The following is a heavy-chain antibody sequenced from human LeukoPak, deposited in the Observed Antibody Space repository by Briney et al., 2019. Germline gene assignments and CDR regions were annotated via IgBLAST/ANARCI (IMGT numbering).Heavy chain of an antibody. J-gene: IGHJ4*02. CDR2: IYYSGST. Sequence: SETLSLTCTVSGGSISSYYRSWIRQPPGKGLEWIGYIYYSGSTNYNPSLKSRVTISVDTSKNQFSLKLSSVTAADTAVYYCARGAGLDYWGQGTLVTVSS. CDR3: ARGAGLDY. CDR1: GGSISSYY. V-gene: IGHV4-59*01.